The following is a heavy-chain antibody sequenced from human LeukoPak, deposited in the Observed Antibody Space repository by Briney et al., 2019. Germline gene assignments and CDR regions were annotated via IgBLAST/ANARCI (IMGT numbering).Heavy chain of an antibody. J-gene: IGHJ1*01. CDR3: AKDRTYYGAGWIFQN. CDR1: GFIIDDYA. V-gene: IGHV3-43*02. CDR2: ISGDGSST. Sequence: GGSLRLSCAASGFIIDDYAMHWVRQAPGKGLETPGACLEWVSVISGDGSSTYYADSVKGRFTISRDNSKKSLYPQMNSLRSEDSALYYCAKDRTYYGAGWIFQNWGQGILVTVSS. D-gene: IGHD3-10*01.